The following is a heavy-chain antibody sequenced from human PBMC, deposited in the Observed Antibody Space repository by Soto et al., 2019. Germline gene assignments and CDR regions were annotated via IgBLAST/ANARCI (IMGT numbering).Heavy chain of an antibody. J-gene: IGHJ4*02. D-gene: IGHD6-6*01. Sequence: QVQLVQSGAEVKEPGASVKISCKGSGYTFTNFYIHWVRQAPGQGLEWMGIVNPNGGSTNYAQNFKGRITISRDTSTSTVYMDLSSLRSEDTAVYYCARGLASGDYRGQGTLVTVSS. CDR3: ARGLASGDY. V-gene: IGHV1-46*01. CDR2: VNPNGGST. CDR1: GYTFTNFY.